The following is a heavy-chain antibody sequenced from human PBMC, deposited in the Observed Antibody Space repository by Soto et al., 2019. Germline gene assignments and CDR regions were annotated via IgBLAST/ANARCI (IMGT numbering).Heavy chain of an antibody. CDR3: ARVGPPLTGIIRGYFQH. V-gene: IGHV4-34*01. CDR1: GGSFSGYY. Sequence: QVQLQQWGAGLLKPSETLSLTCAVYGGSFSGYYWSWIRQPPGKGLEWIGEINHSGSTNYNPSLKSRVTISVDTSKNQFSLKLSSVNAADTAVYYCARVGPPLTGIIRGYFQHWGRGTLVTVSS. D-gene: IGHD2-21*02. J-gene: IGHJ1*01. CDR2: INHSGST.